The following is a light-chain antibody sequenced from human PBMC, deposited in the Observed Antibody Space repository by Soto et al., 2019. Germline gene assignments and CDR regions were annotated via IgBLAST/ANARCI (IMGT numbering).Light chain of an antibody. CDR1: QSVSIK. CDR3: QQYNNWPPIT. CDR2: DTS. V-gene: IGKV3-15*01. J-gene: IGKJ5*01. Sequence: EIVMTQTPATLSVSGGERTTLSCRASQSVSIKLAWYQQKPGQAPRLLIYDTSTRATGIPARFSGSGSGTEFTLTISSLQSEDFAVYYCQQYNNWPPITFGQGTRLEI.